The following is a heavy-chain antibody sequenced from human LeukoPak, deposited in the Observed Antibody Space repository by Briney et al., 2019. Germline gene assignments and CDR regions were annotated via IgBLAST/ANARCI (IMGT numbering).Heavy chain of an antibody. CDR1: GYSISSGYY. Sequence: SETLSLTCAVSGYSISSGYYWGWIRQPPGKGLERIGSIFHSGSTYYNPSLQSRVTISVDTSKNQFSLKLSSVTAADTAVYYCARAGWTTLTYFDYWGQGTLLTVSS. V-gene: IGHV4-38-2*01. J-gene: IGHJ4*02. CDR2: IFHSGST. CDR3: ARAGWTTLTYFDY. D-gene: IGHD4-11*01.